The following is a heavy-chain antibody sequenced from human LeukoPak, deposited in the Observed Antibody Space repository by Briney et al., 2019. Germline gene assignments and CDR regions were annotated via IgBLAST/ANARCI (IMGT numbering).Heavy chain of an antibody. CDR2: IIPIFGTA. CDR3: ARAGTTATYHHFYMDV. V-gene: IGHV1-46*01. Sequence: ASVKVSCKASGYTFINHWMHWVRQAPGQGLEWMGGIIPIFGTANYAQKFQGRVTLTRNTSTNTAYMELSGLRSEDTAVYYCARAGTTATYHHFYMDVWGKGTTVIVSS. J-gene: IGHJ6*03. D-gene: IGHD1-1*01. CDR1: GYTFINHW.